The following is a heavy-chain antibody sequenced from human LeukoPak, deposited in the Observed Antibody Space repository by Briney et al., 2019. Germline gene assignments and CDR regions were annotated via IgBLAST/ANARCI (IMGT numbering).Heavy chain of an antibody. D-gene: IGHD6-13*01. CDR1: GFTFSSYA. CDR2: ISDSSGST. V-gene: IGHV3-23*01. CDR3: ARGGYPNSKFDY. J-gene: IGHJ4*02. Sequence: GGSLRLSCAASGFTFSSYAMTWVRQAPGKGLEWVSGISDSSGSTYYADSVKGRFAVSRDNSKNTLYLQMNSLRPGDTATYYRARGGYPNSKFDYWGQGTLVTVSS.